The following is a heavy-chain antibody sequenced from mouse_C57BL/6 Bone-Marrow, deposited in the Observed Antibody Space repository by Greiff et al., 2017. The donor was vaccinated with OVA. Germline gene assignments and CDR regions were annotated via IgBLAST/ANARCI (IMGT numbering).Heavy chain of an antibody. D-gene: IGHD1-1*01. J-gene: IGHJ3*01. CDR1: GFTFTDYY. CDR2: IRNKANGYTT. V-gene: IGHV7-3*01. Sequence: EVHLVESGGGLVQPGGSLSLSCAASGFTFTDYYMSWVRQPPGKALEWLGFIRNKANGYTTEYSASVKGRFTISRDNSQSILYLQMNALRAEDSATYYCASHDYYGSSPFAYWGQGTLVTVSA. CDR3: ASHDYYGSSPFAY.